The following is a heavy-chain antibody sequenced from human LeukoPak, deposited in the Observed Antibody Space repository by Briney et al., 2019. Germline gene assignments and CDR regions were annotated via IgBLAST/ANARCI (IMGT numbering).Heavy chain of an antibody. Sequence: SETLSLTCTVSGGSISSGDYYWSWIRQPPGKGLGWIGYIYYSGSTYYNPSLKSRVTISVDTSKNQFSLKLSSVTAADTAVYYCARDDILTGRFDYWGQGTLVTVSS. CDR2: IYYSGST. J-gene: IGHJ4*02. V-gene: IGHV4-30-4*01. CDR3: ARDDILTGRFDY. CDR1: GGSISSGDYY. D-gene: IGHD3-9*01.